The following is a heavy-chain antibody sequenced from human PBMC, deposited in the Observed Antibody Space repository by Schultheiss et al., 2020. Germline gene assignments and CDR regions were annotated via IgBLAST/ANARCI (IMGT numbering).Heavy chain of an antibody. V-gene: IGHV1-69*04. CDR2: IIPILGIA. CDR1: GGTFSSYA. D-gene: IGHD3-10*01. CDR3: ARPGEVGGAFDI. J-gene: IGHJ3*02. Sequence: SVKVSCKASGGTFSSYAISWVRQAPGQGLEWMGRIIPILGIANYAQKFQGRVTITADKSTSTAYMELSSLRSEDTAVYYCARPGEVGGAFDIWGQGTMVNGSS.